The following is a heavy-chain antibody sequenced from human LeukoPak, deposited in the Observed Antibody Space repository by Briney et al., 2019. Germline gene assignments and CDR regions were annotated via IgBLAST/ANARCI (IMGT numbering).Heavy chain of an antibody. Sequence: PSETLSLTCTVSGYSISSGYLWGWIRQPPGKGLEWIGSIDGSGSSYYNPSLKSRVTISVDTSRNPFSLKMTSVTAADTAVYCCARVPHNCSGDRCYSRWFDPWGQGTLVIVSS. D-gene: IGHD2-15*01. CDR2: IDGSGSS. V-gene: IGHV4-38-2*02. CDR1: GYSISSGYL. CDR3: ARVPHNCSGDRCYSRWFDP. J-gene: IGHJ5*02.